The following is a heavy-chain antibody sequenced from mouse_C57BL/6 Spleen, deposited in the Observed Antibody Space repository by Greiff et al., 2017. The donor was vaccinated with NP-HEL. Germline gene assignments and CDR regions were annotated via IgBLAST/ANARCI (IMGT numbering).Heavy chain of an antibody. V-gene: IGHV1-26*01. D-gene: IGHD1-1*01. CDR1: GYKFTDSY. CDR2: INPNNGGT. Sequence: LNQLGPELVKPGAQVKIPCKAFGYKFTDSYMNWVKQSHGKSLEWFGDINPNNGGTSYNQKFKGKATLTVDKSSSTAYMELRSVSSEDSAVYYCARSITTVPHYAKYYWGQGTSVTVAS. J-gene: IGHJ4*01. CDR3: ARSITTVPHYAKYY.